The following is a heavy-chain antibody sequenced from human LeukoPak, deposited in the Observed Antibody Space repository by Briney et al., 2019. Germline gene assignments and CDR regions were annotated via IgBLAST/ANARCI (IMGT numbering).Heavy chain of an antibody. CDR2: ISYDGSNK. CDR3: ARDLDADHGPSYHYYGMDA. V-gene: IGHV3-30*04. Sequence: GGSLRLSCAASGFTFSSYAMHWVRQAPGKGLEWVAVISYDGSNKYYADSVKGRFTISRDNSKNTLYLQMNSLRAADTAVYYRARDLDADHGPSYHYYGMDAWGPGTTVTVSS. CDR1: GFTFSSYA. J-gene: IGHJ6*02. D-gene: IGHD1-14*01.